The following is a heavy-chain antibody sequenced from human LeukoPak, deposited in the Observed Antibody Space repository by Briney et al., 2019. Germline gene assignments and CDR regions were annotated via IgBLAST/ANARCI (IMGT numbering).Heavy chain of an antibody. CDR3: AKSPYTAVAGTWDY. V-gene: IGHV3-23*01. CDR2: ISGSGGST. CDR1: GFTFSSYA. J-gene: IGHJ4*02. D-gene: IGHD6-19*01. Sequence: TGGSLRLSCAASGFTFSSYAMSWVRQAPGKGLEWVSAISGSGGSTYYADSVKGRFTISRDNSKNTLYLQMNSLRAEDTALYYCAKSPYTAVAGTWDYWGQGTLVTVSS.